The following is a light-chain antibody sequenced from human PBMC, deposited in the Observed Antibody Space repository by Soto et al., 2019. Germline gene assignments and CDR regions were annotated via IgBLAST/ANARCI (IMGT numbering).Light chain of an antibody. Sequence: EVVLTQSPVTLSLSPGERATLSCRASQSVSSYLAWYQQKPGQAPRLLIYDASNRATGIPARFIGSGSGTDFTLSISSLEPEDFAVYYGQHRMNWPLTFCQGTRLEI. V-gene: IGKV3-11*01. CDR1: QSVSSY. J-gene: IGKJ5*01. CDR3: QHRMNWPLT. CDR2: DAS.